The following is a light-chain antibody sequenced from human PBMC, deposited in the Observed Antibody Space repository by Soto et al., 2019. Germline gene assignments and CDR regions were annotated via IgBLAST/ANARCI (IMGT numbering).Light chain of an antibody. CDR2: TLN. CDR1: SSNIGSNP. V-gene: IGLV1-44*01. CDR3: AAWDDSLNGYV. Sequence: QAVVTQPPSASGTPGQRVTISCSGSSSNIGSNPVNWYQQLPGTAPKLLIYTLNQRPSGVPDRFSGSKSGTSASLAISGLQSEDEADYYCAAWDDSLNGYVFGPGTKVTVL. J-gene: IGLJ1*01.